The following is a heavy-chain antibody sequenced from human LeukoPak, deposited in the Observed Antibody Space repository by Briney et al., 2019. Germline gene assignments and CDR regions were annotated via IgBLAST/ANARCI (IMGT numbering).Heavy chain of an antibody. CDR3: ARDWRARYCSGGSCGGGLDY. V-gene: IGHV3-23*01. CDR1: GFTFSSYA. J-gene: IGHJ4*02. D-gene: IGHD2-15*01. Sequence: GGSLRLSCAAFGFTFSSYAMSWVRQAPGKGLEWVSAISGSGGSTYYADSVKGRFTISRDNSKNTLYLQMNSLRAEDTAVYYCARDWRARYCSGGSCGGGLDYWGQGTLVTVSS. CDR2: ISGSGGST.